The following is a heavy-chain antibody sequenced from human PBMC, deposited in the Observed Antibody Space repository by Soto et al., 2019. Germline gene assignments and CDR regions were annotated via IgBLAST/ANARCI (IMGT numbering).Heavy chain of an antibody. CDR3: AREDSIIIPAVSDF. Sequence: GGSLRLSCTVSGFASNNYGINWVRQAPGKGLEWVSSISKSDYTYYSDSVKGRFAISRDNAKSSVSLQMNTLRVEDTAVYYCAREDSIIIPAVSDFWGQGTLVTVSS. J-gene: IGHJ4*02. V-gene: IGHV3-21*01. CDR2: ISKSDYT. D-gene: IGHD2-2*01. CDR1: GFASNNYG.